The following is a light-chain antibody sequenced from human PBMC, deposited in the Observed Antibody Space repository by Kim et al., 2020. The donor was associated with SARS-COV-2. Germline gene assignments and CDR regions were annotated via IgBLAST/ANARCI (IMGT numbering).Light chain of an antibody. CDR1: ALPKQY. J-gene: IGLJ3*02. CDR2: KDS. CDR3: QSADSSGTWV. Sequence: SYELTQPPSMSVSPGQTARITCSGDALPKQYAYWYQQKPGQAPVLVIYKDSERPSGIPERFSGSSSGTTVTLTISGVQAEDEADYYCQSADSSGTWVFGGGTQVTVL. V-gene: IGLV3-25*03.